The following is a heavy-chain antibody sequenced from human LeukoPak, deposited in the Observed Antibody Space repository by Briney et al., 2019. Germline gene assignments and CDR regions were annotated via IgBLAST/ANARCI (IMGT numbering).Heavy chain of an antibody. CDR3: ATVERGYSAYASFYFDY. V-gene: IGHV1-69-2*01. D-gene: IGHD5-12*01. CDR2: VDPENGET. CDR1: EDTFSDYY. Sequence: GASVKVSCKASEDTFSDYYIHWVQQAPGKGLEWMGRVDPENGETKYAEKFQGRVTITADTPTDTAYMELNSLISDDTAVYYCATVERGYSAYASFYFDYWGRGTLVTVSS. J-gene: IGHJ4*02.